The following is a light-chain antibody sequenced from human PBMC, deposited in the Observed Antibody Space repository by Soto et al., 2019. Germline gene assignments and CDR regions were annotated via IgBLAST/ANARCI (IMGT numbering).Light chain of an antibody. Sequence: DIQMTQSPSSLSASVGDRVTITCQASQDISNYLNWYQQKPGKAPKLLIYDASNLETGVPSRFSGSGSGTDFTFTISSPQPEDIATYYCQQYDNLLGTFGQGTKLEIK. J-gene: IGKJ2*01. CDR3: QQYDNLLGT. V-gene: IGKV1-33*01. CDR1: QDISNY. CDR2: DAS.